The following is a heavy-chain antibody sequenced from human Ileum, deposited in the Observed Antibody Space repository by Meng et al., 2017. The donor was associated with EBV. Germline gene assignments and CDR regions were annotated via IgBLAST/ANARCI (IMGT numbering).Heavy chain of an antibody. D-gene: IGHD2-8*02. CDR3: TRPGAYCTGECPFDP. Sequence: EVQLVESGGGLVQPGGSLKLSCVALGFTFSDSSMHWVRQASGKGLEWVGRIRNKVKNYATEYAASVKGRFTISRDDSKNTAYLQMNSLKTEDTAVYYCTRPGAYCTGECPFDPWGQGTLVTVSS. CDR1: GFTFSDSS. J-gene: IGHJ5*02. CDR2: IRNKVKNYAT. V-gene: IGHV3-73*02.